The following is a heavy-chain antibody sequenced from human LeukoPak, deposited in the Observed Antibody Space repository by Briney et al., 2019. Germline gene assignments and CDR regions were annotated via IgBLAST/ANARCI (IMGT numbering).Heavy chain of an antibody. CDR1: GFTFSNYW. V-gene: IGHV3-7*01. Sequence: GGSLRLSCAASGFTFSNYWMTWVRQAPGKGLEWVANIKQDGSEKYYVDSVKGRFTISRDNAKNSLYLQMNSLRGEDTAVYYCWIAVADYWGRGTLVTVSS. CDR2: IKQDGSEK. CDR3: WIAVADY. J-gene: IGHJ4*02.